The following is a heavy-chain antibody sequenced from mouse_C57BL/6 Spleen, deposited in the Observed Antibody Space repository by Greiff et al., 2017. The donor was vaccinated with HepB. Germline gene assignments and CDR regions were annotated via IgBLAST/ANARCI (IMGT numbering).Heavy chain of an antibody. CDR3: AIGAITTVVGYYFDY. CDR1: GYTFTSYW. J-gene: IGHJ2*01. V-gene: IGHV1-52*01. D-gene: IGHD1-1*01. CDR2: IDPSDSET. Sequence: QVQLQQSGAELVRPGSSVKLSCKASGYTFTSYWMHWVKQRPIQGLEWIGNIDPSDSETHYNQKFKDKATLTVDKSSSTAYMQLSSLTSEDSAVYYCAIGAITTVVGYYFDYWGQGTTLTVSS.